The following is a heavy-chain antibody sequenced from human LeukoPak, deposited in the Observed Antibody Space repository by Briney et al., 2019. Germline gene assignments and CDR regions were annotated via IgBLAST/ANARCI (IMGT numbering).Heavy chain of an antibody. CDR1: GYSFTSYW. CDR3: ARSKYNWNEHNWFDP. D-gene: IGHD1-1*01. CDR2: IDPSDSYT. V-gene: IGHV5-10-1*01. J-gene: IGHJ5*02. Sequence: GESLRISCKGSGYSFTSYWISWVRQMPGKGLEWMGRIDPSDSYTNYSPSSQGHVTISADKSTSTAYLQWSSLKASDTAMYYCARSKYNWNEHNWFDPWGQGTLVTVSS.